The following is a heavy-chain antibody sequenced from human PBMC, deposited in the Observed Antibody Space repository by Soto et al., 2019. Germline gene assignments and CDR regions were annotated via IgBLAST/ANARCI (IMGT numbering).Heavy chain of an antibody. D-gene: IGHD3-10*01. J-gene: IGHJ6*02. CDR1: GFTFSSYG. V-gene: IGHV3-21*01. CDR2: ISSSSSYI. Sequence: PGGSLRLSCAASGFTFSSYGMHWVRQAPGKGLEWVSSISSSSSYIYYADSVKGRFTISRDNAKNSLYLQMNSLRAEDTAVYYCAREKALYGSGYYYGMDVWGQGTTVTVSS. CDR3: AREKALYGSGYYYGMDV.